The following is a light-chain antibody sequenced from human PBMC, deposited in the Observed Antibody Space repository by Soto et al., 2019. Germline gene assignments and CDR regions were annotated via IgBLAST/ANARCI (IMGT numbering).Light chain of an antibody. J-gene: IGKJ5*01. CDR3: QQYGSSPL. V-gene: IGKV3-20*01. CDR1: QSVSSSY. Sequence: EIVLTQSPGTLSLSPGERATLSCRASQSVSSSYLAWYQQKPGQAPRLLIYGASSGATGIPDRFSGSGSGTDFTLTISRLEPEDFAVYYCQQYGSSPLVGQGTRLEIK. CDR2: GAS.